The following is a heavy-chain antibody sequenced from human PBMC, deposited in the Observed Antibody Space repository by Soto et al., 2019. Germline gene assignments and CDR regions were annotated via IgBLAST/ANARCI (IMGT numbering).Heavy chain of an antibody. CDR1: GYSFSSYW. CDR3: ATTVVLNDFWSSNAIGYFDY. CDR2: IYPGDSDT. D-gene: IGHD3-3*01. Sequence: GESLKISCKGSGYSFSSYWIGWVRQMPGKGLEWMGIIYPGDSDTRYSPSFQGQVTISANKSISTAYLQWSSLNASDTAMYYCATTVVLNDFWSSNAIGYFDYWGQGTLVTVSS. J-gene: IGHJ4*03. V-gene: IGHV5-51*01.